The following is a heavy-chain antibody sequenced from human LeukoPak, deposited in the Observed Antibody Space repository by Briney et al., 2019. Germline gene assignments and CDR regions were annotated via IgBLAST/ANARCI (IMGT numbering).Heavy chain of an antibody. J-gene: IGHJ4*02. CDR1: GGSISSGGYS. Sequence: PSETLSLTCTVSGGSISSGGYSWSWIRQHPGKGLEWIGYIYYSGSTYYNPSLKSRVTISVDTSKNQFSLKLSSVTAADTAVYYCARGPLSTVLDYWGQGTLVTVSS. CDR2: IYYSGST. D-gene: IGHD4-17*01. CDR3: ARGPLSTVLDY. V-gene: IGHV4-31*03.